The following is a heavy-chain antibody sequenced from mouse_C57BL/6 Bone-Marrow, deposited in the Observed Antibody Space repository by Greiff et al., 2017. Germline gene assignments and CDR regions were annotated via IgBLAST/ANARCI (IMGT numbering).Heavy chain of an antibody. V-gene: IGHV5-17*01. CDR3: AINWDEGYFDV. D-gene: IGHD4-1*01. CDR1: GFTFSDYG. J-gene: IGHJ1*03. CDR2: ISSGSSTI. Sequence: EVKLMESGGGLVKPGGSLKLSCAASGFTFSDYGMHWVRQAPEKGLEWVAYISSGSSTIYYADTVKGRFTISRDNAKNTLFLQMTSLRSEDTAMYYCAINWDEGYFDVWGTGTTVTVSS.